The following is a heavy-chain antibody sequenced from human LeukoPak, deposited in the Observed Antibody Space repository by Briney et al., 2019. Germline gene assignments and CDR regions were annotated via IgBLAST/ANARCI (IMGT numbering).Heavy chain of an antibody. V-gene: IGHV1-24*01. D-gene: IGHD3-22*01. J-gene: IGHJ5*02. CDR3: ATAYYYDSSGYPSLNWFDP. Sequence: ASVKVYCKVSGYTLTELSMQWVRQAPGKGLERMGGFDPEDGETIYAQKFQGRVTMTEDTSTDTAYMELSSLRSEDTAVYYCATAYYYDSSGYPSLNWFDPWGQGTLVTVSS. CDR1: GYTLTELS. CDR2: FDPEDGET.